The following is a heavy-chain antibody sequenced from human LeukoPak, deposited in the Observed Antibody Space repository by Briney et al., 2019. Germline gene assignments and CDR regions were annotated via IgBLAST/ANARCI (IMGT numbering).Heavy chain of an antibody. CDR2: IYYSGST. D-gene: IGHD1-1*01. CDR3: ARAPGYPPFDAFDI. CDR1: GGSISSYY. V-gene: IGHV4-59*08. J-gene: IGHJ3*02. Sequence: PSETLSLTCTVSGGSISSYYWSWIRQPPGKGLEWIGYIYYSGSTNYNPSLKSRVTISVDTSKNQFSLKLSSVTAADTAVYYCARAPGYPPFDAFDIWGQGTMVTVSS.